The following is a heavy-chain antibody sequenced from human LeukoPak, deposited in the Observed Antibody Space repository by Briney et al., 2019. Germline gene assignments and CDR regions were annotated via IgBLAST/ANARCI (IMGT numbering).Heavy chain of an antibody. Sequence: GGSLRLSWAASGFTFSSYAMSWVRQAQGKGLEWVSAISGSGGSTYYADSVKGRFTISRDNSKNTLYLQMNSLRAEDTAVYYCARGYNYYDSSGYIYYWGQGTLVTVSS. CDR3: ARGYNYYDSSGYIYY. D-gene: IGHD3-22*01. CDR2: ISGSGGST. V-gene: IGHV3-23*01. J-gene: IGHJ4*02. CDR1: GFTFSSYA.